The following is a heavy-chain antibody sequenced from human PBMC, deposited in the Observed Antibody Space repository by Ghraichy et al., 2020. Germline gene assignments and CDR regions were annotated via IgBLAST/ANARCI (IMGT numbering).Heavy chain of an antibody. J-gene: IGHJ4*02. Sequence: SETLSLTCAVYGGSFSGYYWSWIRQPPGKGLEWIGEINHSGSTNYNPSLKSRVTISVDTSKNQFSLKLSSVTAADTAVYYCARERGSSAGIDYWGQGTLVTVSS. CDR1: GGSFSGYY. CDR2: INHSGST. D-gene: IGHD6-6*01. CDR3: ARERGSSAGIDY. V-gene: IGHV4-34*01.